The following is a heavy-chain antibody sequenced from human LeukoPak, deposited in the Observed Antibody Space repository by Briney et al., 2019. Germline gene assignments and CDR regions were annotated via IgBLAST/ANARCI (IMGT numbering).Heavy chain of an antibody. CDR2: IYYSGST. CDR3: ARDREGSGWFMD. V-gene: IGHV4-39*07. J-gene: IGHJ4*02. Sequence: NTSETLSLTCTVSGGSISSSSYYWGWIRQPPGKGLEWIGSIYYSGSTYYNPSLKSRVTISVDTSKNQFSLKLSSVTAADTAVYYCARDREGSGWFMDWGQGTLVTVSS. D-gene: IGHD6-19*01. CDR1: GGSISSSSYY.